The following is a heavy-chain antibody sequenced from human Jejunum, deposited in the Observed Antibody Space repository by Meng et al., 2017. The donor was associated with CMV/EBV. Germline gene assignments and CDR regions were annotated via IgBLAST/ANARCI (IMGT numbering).Heavy chain of an antibody. V-gene: IGHV3-53*01. J-gene: IGHJ4*02. D-gene: IGHD6-13*01. CDR2: IYSAGST. Sequence: VQLVQSGGGLIQPGGSLRLSCAASGFTISGQYMYWVRQAPGKGLEFISLIYSAGSTFYADSVKGRFTLSRDNSKNTLYLQMSSLGVEDTAVYYCASGYIEGHHLGYWGQGTLVTVSS. CDR3: ASGYIEGHHLGY. CDR1: GFTISGQY.